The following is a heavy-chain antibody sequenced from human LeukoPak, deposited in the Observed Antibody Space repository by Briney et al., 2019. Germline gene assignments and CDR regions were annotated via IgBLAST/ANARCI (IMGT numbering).Heavy chain of an antibody. CDR2: IWSDGSQK. CDR3: VSAAGAFDM. V-gene: IGHV3-33*01. Sequence: PGRSLRLSCAASGFTFSIYGMHWIRQAPGKGLEWVAVIWSDGSQKYFGDSMKGRFTISRDNSKNMVYLQMNSLRVEDTAVYYCVSAAGAFDMWGQGTLVTVSS. J-gene: IGHJ3*02. D-gene: IGHD6-13*01. CDR1: GFTFSIYG.